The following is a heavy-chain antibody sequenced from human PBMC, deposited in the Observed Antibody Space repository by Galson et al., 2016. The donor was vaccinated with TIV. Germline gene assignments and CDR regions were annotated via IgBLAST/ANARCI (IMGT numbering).Heavy chain of an antibody. J-gene: IGHJ4*02. V-gene: IGHV1-69*13. CDR1: GDIFTRHA. CDR2: IMPAFGTP. CDR3: ARVYGYDYGDS. Sequence: SVKVSCKVTGDIFTRHAINWVRQGPGRGLEWLGGIMPAFGTPKYALKFQGRVTITADEPTSTAYLEVSRLRSDDTAVYYCARVYGYDYGDSWGQGTLVTVS. D-gene: IGHD5-24*01.